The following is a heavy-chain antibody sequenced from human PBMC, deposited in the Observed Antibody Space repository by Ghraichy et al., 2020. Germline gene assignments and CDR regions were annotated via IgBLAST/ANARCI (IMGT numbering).Heavy chain of an antibody. CDR1: GGSISSYY. D-gene: IGHD2-2*01. Sequence: SETLSLTCTVSGGSISSYYWSWIRQPPGKGLEWIGYIYYSGSTNYNPSLKSRVTILVDTSKNQFSLKLSSVTAADTAVYYCARGLGYQLLDWFDPWGQGTLVTVSS. V-gene: IGHV4-59*01. CDR2: IYYSGST. CDR3: ARGLGYQLLDWFDP. J-gene: IGHJ5*02.